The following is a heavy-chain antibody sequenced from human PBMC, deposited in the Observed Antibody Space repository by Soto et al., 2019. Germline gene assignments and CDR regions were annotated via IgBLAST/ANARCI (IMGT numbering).Heavy chain of an antibody. V-gene: IGHV1-69*13. CDR2: IIPIFGTA. Sequence: GASVKVSCKASGGTFSSYAISWVRQAPGQGLEWMGGIIPIFGTASYAQKFQGRVTITADESTSTAYMELSSLRSEDTAVYYCARGPPRDDRSPYDAFDIWGQGTMVTVSS. J-gene: IGHJ3*02. CDR3: ARGPPRDDRSPYDAFDI. CDR1: GGTFSSYA.